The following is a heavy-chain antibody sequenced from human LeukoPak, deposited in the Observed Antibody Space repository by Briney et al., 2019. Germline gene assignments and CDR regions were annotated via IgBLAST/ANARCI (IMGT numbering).Heavy chain of an antibody. CDR1: GGSISSGDYY. CDR2: IYYSGST. V-gene: IGHV4-30-4*01. D-gene: IGHD2-2*01. Sequence: PSETLSLTCTVSGGSISSGDYYWSWIRQPPGKGLEWLGYIYYSGSTYYNPSLKSRVTISVDTSKNQFSLKLSSVTAADTAVYYCARVVVVPAATGHAFDIWGQGTMVTVSS. CDR3: ARVVVVPAATGHAFDI. J-gene: IGHJ3*02.